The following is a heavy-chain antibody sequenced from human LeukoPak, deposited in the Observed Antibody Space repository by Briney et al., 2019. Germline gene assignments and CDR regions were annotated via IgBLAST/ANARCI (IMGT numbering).Heavy chain of an antibody. V-gene: IGHV1-69*04. D-gene: IGHD6-13*01. Sequence: SVKVSCKASGGTFSSYAISWVRQAPGQGLEWMGRIIPILGIANYAQKFQGRVTITADKSTSTAYMELSSLRSEDTAVYYCAGVEPYSWYYFDYWGQGTLVTVSS. CDR1: GGTFSSYA. CDR3: AGVEPYSWYYFDY. CDR2: IIPILGIA. J-gene: IGHJ4*02.